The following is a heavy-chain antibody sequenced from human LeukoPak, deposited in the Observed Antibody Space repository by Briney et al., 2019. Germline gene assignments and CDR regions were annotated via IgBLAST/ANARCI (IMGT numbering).Heavy chain of an antibody. CDR2: ISGSGGNT. J-gene: IGHJ5*02. CDR3: AKDPYNTVVANTNGWFDP. V-gene: IGHV3-23*01. CDR1: GFTFSRYA. D-gene: IGHD2-15*01. Sequence: PGGSLRLSCAASGFTFSRYAMSWVRRAPGKGLEWVSSISGSGGNTYYAQSVKGRFTISRDNSENTLYLQMDTLRADDTALYFCAKDPYNTVVANTNGWFDPWGQGTLVTVSS.